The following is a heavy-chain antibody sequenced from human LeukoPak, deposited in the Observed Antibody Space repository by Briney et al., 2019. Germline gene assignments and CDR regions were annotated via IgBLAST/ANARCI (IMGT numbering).Heavy chain of an antibody. CDR2: ISSSSSYI. Sequence: PGGSLRLSCAASGFTFSSYSMNWVRQAPGKGLEWVSSISSSSSYIYYADSVKGRFTISRDDAKNSLYLQMNSLRAEDTAVYYCARVALKYCSSTSCYAGDYWGQGTLVTVSS. V-gene: IGHV3-21*01. D-gene: IGHD2-2*01. CDR3: ARVALKYCSSTSCYAGDY. CDR1: GFTFSSYS. J-gene: IGHJ4*02.